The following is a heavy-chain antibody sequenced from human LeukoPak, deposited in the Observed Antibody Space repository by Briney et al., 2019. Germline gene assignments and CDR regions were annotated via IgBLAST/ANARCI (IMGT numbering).Heavy chain of an antibody. CDR1: GFTFSSYS. Sequence: GGSLRLSCAASGFTFSSYSMNWVRQAPGKGLECVANIKEDGSEEYYVDSVKGRFSISRDNAKNSLHLQMNSLRAEDTAVYYCARDWLAGNPYHAFDLWGKGTMVTVSS. CDR3: ARDWLAGNPYHAFDL. J-gene: IGHJ3*01. CDR2: IKEDGSEE. D-gene: IGHD3-22*01. V-gene: IGHV3-7*01.